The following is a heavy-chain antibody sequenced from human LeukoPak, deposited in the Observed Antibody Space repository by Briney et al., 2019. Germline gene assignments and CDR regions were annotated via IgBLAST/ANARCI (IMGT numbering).Heavy chain of an antibody. CDR3: TTDPTSPPIAAAGKEFDY. V-gene: IGHV3-15*01. D-gene: IGHD6-13*01. Sequence: GGSLRLSCAASGFTFSSYWMSWVRQAPGKGLEWVGRIKSKTDGGTTDYAAPVKGRFTISRDDSKNTLYLQMNSLKTEDAAVYYCTTDPTSPPIAAAGKEFDYWGQGTLVTVSS. J-gene: IGHJ4*02. CDR1: GFTFSSYW. CDR2: IKSKTDGGTT.